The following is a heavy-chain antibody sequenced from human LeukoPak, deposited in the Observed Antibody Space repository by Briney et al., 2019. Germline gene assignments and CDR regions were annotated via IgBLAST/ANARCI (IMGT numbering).Heavy chain of an antibody. CDR2: ITPSGVTM. CDR1: GFTFSSHS. V-gene: IGHV3-48*02. J-gene: IGHJ2*01. CDR3: ARDGAFIGPHWWFDL. D-gene: IGHD2-15*01. Sequence: GSLRLSCAASGFTFSSHSMNWVRQAPGKGLEWLSYITPSGVTMSNSDSVKGRFTISRDSAKNSVSLQMNSLTDEDTAIYYCARDGAFIGPHWWFDLWGRGTLVTVSS.